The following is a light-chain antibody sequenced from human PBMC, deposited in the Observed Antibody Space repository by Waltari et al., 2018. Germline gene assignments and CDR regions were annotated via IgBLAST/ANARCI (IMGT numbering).Light chain of an antibody. CDR2: DAS. CDR3: QQFISYPRT. J-gene: IGKJ4*01. CDR1: QGINTA. V-gene: IGKV1-13*02. Sequence: IQLTQSPSSLSASLGDRVTITCRARQGINTALAWYQQKPGKAPNLLIYDASNLESGVPARCSGSGSGTDFSLTISSLQPEDFATYYCQQFISYPRTFGGGTKVEIK.